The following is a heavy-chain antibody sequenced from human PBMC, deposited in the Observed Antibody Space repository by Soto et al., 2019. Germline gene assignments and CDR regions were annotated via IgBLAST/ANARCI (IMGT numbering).Heavy chain of an antibody. Sequence: QVQLVESGGGMVQPGRSLRLSCAASGFTFSSYGMHWVRQAPGKGLEWVAVISYDGSNKYYADSVKGRFTISRDNSKNTLYLQMNSLRAEDTAVYYCAKVPWGPIAVRHGMDVWGQGTTVTVSS. J-gene: IGHJ6*02. D-gene: IGHD6-19*01. CDR2: ISYDGSNK. V-gene: IGHV3-30*18. CDR3: AKVPWGPIAVRHGMDV. CDR1: GFTFSSYG.